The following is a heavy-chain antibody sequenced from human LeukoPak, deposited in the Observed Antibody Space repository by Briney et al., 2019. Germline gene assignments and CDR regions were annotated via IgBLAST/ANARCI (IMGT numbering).Heavy chain of an antibody. D-gene: IGHD6-19*01. CDR1: GFTFSAYH. V-gene: IGHV3-48*04. CDR3: VTKEPSTSGWSY. Sequence: PGGSLRLSCAASGFTFSAYHMNWVRQAPGKGLEWISYISSSSSGIFYADSVKGRFTISRDNAENSVYLQMNDLRAEDTGVYYCVTKEPSTSGWSYWGQGTLVTVSS. J-gene: IGHJ4*02. CDR2: ISSSSSGI.